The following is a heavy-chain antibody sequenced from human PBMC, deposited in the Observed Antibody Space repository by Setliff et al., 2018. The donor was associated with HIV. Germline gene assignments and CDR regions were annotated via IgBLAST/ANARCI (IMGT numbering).Heavy chain of an antibody. Sequence: GSLRLSCAASGFGFSGSAMHWVRQASGKGLEWVGHIRTKANSYATVYAASVKGRCTISRDDAKNTAYLQMSSLKTEDTALYYCIPGGSSSIFFPHWGRGTLVTVSS. J-gene: IGHJ4*02. CDR2: IRTKANSYAT. CDR3: IPGGSSSIFFPH. V-gene: IGHV3-73*01. D-gene: IGHD2-2*01. CDR1: GFGFSGSA.